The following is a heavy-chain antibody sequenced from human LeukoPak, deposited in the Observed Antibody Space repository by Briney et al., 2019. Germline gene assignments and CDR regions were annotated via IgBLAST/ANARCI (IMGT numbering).Heavy chain of an antibody. CDR2: IHSVGTT. CDR1: GFTASNNY. D-gene: IGHD3-22*01. V-gene: IGHV3-53*01. CDR3: ARTSSSAWNREVDY. J-gene: IGHJ4*02. Sequence: PGGSLRLSCAASGFTASNNYMSWGRQAPGKGLEWVSVIHSVGTTYYADSVKGRFTISRDNSKNTLYLQMNSLRAEDTAVYYCARTSSSAWNREVDYWGQGTLVTVSS.